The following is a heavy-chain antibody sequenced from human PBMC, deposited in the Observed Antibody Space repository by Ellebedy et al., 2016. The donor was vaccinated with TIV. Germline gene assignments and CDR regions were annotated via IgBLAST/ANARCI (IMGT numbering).Heavy chain of an antibody. CDR1: RYTFTSYD. V-gene: IGHV1-18*01. CDR2: INTYNGNT. D-gene: IGHD6-19*01. J-gene: IGHJ6*03. CDR3: ARAPFKGSSGWYNPTYYYYHMDV. Sequence: ASVKVSXKASRYTFTSYDVNWVRQAPGQGLEWMGWINTYNGNTDYAQKFQGRVTMTTDTSTGTAYMELRSLTSDDTAVYYCARAPFKGSSGWYNPTYYYYHMDVWGSGTTVIVSS.